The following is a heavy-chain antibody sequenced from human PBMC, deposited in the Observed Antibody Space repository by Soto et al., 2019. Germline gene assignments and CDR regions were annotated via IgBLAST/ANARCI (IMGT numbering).Heavy chain of an antibody. D-gene: IGHD5-18*01. CDR2: IYPGDSET. V-gene: IGHV5-51*01. Sequence: RGESLKISCKASGYSFANYWIGWVCQKPGKGLGWMGVIYPGDSETTYSPSFEGQVIISVDRSRGTAFLEWSSLKASDTAMYYCARPGAPTDTVVYDFWGQGTQVTVSS. CDR1: GYSFANYW. CDR3: ARPGAPTDTVVYDF. J-gene: IGHJ4*02.